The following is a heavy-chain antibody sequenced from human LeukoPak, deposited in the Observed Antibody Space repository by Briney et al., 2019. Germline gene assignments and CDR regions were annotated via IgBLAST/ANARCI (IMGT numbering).Heavy chain of an antibody. V-gene: IGHV3-48*03. Sequence: PGGSLRLSCAASGFTFSSYEMNWVRQAPGKGLEWVSYISSSGSTIYYADSVKGRFTISRDNAKNSLYLQMNSLRAEDTAVYYCARDVSGWLAGYYFDYWGQGTLVTVSS. CDR1: GFTFSSYE. CDR2: ISSSGSTI. J-gene: IGHJ4*02. CDR3: ARDVSGWLAGYYFDY. D-gene: IGHD5-12*01.